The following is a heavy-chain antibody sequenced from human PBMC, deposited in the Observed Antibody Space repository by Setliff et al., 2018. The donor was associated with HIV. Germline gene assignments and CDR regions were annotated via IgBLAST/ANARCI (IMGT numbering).Heavy chain of an antibody. Sequence: SETLSLTCTVSGGSISSHYWNWIRQPPGKGLEWIGSIYYSGSTNYNPSFKSRVTISVDRSKSQFSLHLTSVTAADTAVYYCARDTYDSRGYFFGYWGQGTLVTVSS. CDR3: ARDTYDSRGYFFGY. CDR2: IYYSGST. V-gene: IGHV4-59*11. CDR1: GGSISSHY. D-gene: IGHD3-22*01. J-gene: IGHJ4*02.